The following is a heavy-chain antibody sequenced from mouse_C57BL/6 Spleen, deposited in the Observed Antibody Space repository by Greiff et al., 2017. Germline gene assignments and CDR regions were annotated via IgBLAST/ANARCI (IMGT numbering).Heavy chain of an antibody. V-gene: IGHV1-64*01. CDR1: GSTFTSYW. D-gene: IGHD4-1*01. CDR2: IHPNSGST. Sequence: QVQLQQPGAELVKPGASVKLSCKASGSTFTSYWMHWVKQRPGQGLEWIGMIHPNSGSTNYNEKFKSKATLTVDKSSSTAYMQLSSLTSEDSAVYYCARGAGTSSYAMDYWGQGTSVTVSS. CDR3: ARGAGTSSYAMDY. J-gene: IGHJ4*01.